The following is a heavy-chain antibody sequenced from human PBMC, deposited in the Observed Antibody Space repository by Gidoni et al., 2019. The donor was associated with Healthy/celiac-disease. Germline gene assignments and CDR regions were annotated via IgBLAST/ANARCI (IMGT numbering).Heavy chain of an antibody. CDR1: GYTFTGYY. J-gene: IGHJ6*02. D-gene: IGHD3-3*01. Sequence: QVQLVQSGAEVKKPGASVTVSCKASGYTFTGYYRHWLRQAPGQGLEWMGWINPNSGGTNYAQKFQGWVTMTRETSISTAYMELSRLRSDDTAVYYCARGITIFGVVIRNYGMDVWGQGTTVTVSS. V-gene: IGHV1-2*04. CDR2: INPNSGGT. CDR3: ARGITIFGVVIRNYGMDV.